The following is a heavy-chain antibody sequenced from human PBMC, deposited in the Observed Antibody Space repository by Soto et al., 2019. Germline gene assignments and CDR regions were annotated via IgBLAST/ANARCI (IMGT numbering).Heavy chain of an antibody. V-gene: IGHV4-34*01. CDR1: GGSFSGYY. J-gene: IGHJ5*02. Sequence: PSETLSLTCAVYGGSFSGYYWSWIRQPPGKGLEWIGEINHSGSTNYNPSLKSRVTISVDTSKNQFSLKLSSVTAADTAVYYCARGAAAGTFVSVSGDWFDPWGQGTLVTVSS. CDR2: INHSGST. D-gene: IGHD6-13*01. CDR3: ARGAAAGTFVSVSGDWFDP.